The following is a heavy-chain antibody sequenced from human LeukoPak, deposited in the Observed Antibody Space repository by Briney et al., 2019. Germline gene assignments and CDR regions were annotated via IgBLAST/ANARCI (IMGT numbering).Heavy chain of an antibody. V-gene: IGHV3-72*01. Sequence: GGSLRLSCAASGFIFSDYYIDWVRQAPGKGLEWVGRSRNKANSYTPEYAASVKGRFTVSRDDSKDSVFLQMSSLKTEDTAVYYCARSPSSGQAVFDIWGQGTMVTVSS. CDR2: SRNKANSYTP. CDR3: ARSPSSGQAVFDI. D-gene: IGHD5-12*01. CDR1: GFIFSDYY. J-gene: IGHJ3*02.